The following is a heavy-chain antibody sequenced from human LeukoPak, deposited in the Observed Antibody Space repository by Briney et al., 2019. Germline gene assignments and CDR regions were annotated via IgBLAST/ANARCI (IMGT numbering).Heavy chain of an antibody. D-gene: IGHD5-24*01. Sequence: SETLSLTCTVSGGSISSSSYYWGWICQPPGKGLEWIGEINHSGSTNYNPSLKSRVTISVDTSKNQFSLKLSSVTAADTAVYYCARGGGGYNRKAYYFDYWGQGTLVTVSS. CDR2: INHSGST. J-gene: IGHJ4*02. CDR1: GGSISSSSYY. CDR3: ARGGGGYNRKAYYFDY. V-gene: IGHV4-39*07.